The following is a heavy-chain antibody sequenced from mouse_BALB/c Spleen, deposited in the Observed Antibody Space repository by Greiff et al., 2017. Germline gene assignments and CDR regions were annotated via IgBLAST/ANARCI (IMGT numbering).Heavy chain of an antibody. Sequence: EVNLVESGGGLVQPGGSLKLSCAASGFTFSSYTMSWVRQTPEKRLEWVAYISNGGGSTYYPDTVKGRFTISRDNAKNTLYLQMSSLKSEDTAMYYCARFPYGNYFDYWGQGTTLTVSS. CDR2: ISNGGGST. D-gene: IGHD2-1*01. CDR1: GFTFSSYT. J-gene: IGHJ2*01. V-gene: IGHV5-12-2*01. CDR3: ARFPYGNYFDY.